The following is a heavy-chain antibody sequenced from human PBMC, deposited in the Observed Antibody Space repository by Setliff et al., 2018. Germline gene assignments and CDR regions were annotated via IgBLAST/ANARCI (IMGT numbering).Heavy chain of an antibody. Sequence: ASVKVSCKASGYTLSNSILSWVRQAPGQGLEWMGWISAYNGKTYFAQKFQDRITSTTDTSTNTGYLELRGLRSDDTAVYYCLRLVRYCTKIACQATSGDEVWGLGTLVTVSS. CDR2: ISAYNGKT. D-gene: IGHD2-8*01. CDR1: GYTLSNSI. CDR3: LRLVRYCTKIACQATSGDEV. J-gene: IGHJ4*02. V-gene: IGHV1-18*01.